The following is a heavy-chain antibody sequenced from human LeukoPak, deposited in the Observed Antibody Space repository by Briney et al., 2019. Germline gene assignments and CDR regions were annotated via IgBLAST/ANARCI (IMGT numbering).Heavy chain of an antibody. CDR3: ARGSRYYYGSSGYHLPYYYYYMDV. CDR2: INHSGST. CDR1: GGSFSGYY. D-gene: IGHD3-22*01. J-gene: IGHJ6*03. V-gene: IGHV4-34*01. Sequence: SETLSLTCAVYGGSFSGYYLSWIRQPPGKGLEWIGEINHSGSTNYNPSLKSRVTISVDTSKNQFSLKLSSVTAADTAVYYCARGSRYYYGSSGYHLPYYYYYMDVWGKGTTVTVSS.